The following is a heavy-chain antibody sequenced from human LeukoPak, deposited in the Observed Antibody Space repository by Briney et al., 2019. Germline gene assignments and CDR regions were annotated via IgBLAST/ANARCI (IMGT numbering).Heavy chain of an antibody. CDR2: TYYRPKWYN. CDR1: GDSVSSNSAA. D-gene: IGHD7-27*01. Sequence: SQTLSLTCAISGDSVSSNSAAWNWIRPSPSRGLEWLGRTYYRPKWYNDYAVSVKSRITFNPDTSRNHFSLQLNSVTPEDTAMYYCARSLAGPLDYWGQGTLVTVSS. V-gene: IGHV6-1*01. J-gene: IGHJ4*02. CDR3: ARSLAGPLDY.